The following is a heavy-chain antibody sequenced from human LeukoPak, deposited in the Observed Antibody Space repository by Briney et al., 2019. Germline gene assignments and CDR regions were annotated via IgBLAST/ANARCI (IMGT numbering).Heavy chain of an antibody. CDR2: ISGSGGST. D-gene: IGHD3-3*01. J-gene: IGHJ3*02. V-gene: IGHV3-23*01. CDR3: AKHGIRLEWLLSDAFDI. CDR1: GFTFSSYA. Sequence: GGSLRLSCAASGFTFSSYAMSWVRQAPGKGLEWVSAISGSGGSTYYADSVKGRFTISRDNSKNTLYLQMNSLRAEDTAVYYCAKHGIRLEWLLSDAFDIWGQGTMVTVSS.